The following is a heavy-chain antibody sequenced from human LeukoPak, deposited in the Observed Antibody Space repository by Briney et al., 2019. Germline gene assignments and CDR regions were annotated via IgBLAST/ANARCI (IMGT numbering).Heavy chain of an antibody. CDR3: ARDLAGGAGRFDY. D-gene: IGHD3-10*01. V-gene: IGHV3-48*03. Sequence: GGSLRLSCAASGFTFSSYEMNWVRQAPGKGLEWVSYISSSGSTIYYADSVKGRFTISRDNAKNSLYLQMNSLRAEDTAVYYCARDLAGGAGRFDYWGQGTLVTVSS. CDR1: GFTFSSYE. J-gene: IGHJ4*02. CDR2: ISSSGSTI.